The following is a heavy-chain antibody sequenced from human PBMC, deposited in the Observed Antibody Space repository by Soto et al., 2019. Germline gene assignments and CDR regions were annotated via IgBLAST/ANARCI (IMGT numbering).Heavy chain of an antibody. V-gene: IGHV1-69*01. Sequence: QVQLVQSGAEVKKPGSSVKVSCKASGGTFSSYAISWVRQAPGQGLEWMGGTIPIFGTANYAQKFQGRVTITADESTSTAYMELSSLRSEDTAVYYCARDRVAAAGTVFDYWGQGTLVTVSS. J-gene: IGHJ4*02. CDR3: ARDRVAAAGTVFDY. D-gene: IGHD6-13*01. CDR2: TIPIFGTA. CDR1: GGTFSSYA.